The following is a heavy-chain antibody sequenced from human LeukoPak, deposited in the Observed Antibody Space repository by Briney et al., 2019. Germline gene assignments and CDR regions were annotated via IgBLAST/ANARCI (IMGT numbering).Heavy chain of an antibody. Sequence: GGSLRLSCAASGFTFSDYAMSWVRQAPGKGLEWVSTVSNNGGTPDYADSVKGRFTISKDNSQNTLHLQLNSQRVEDTAVYHCVKCDGSERYYHFDYWGQGILVTVSS. V-gene: IGHV3-23*01. CDR2: VSNNGGTP. CDR1: GFTFSDYA. D-gene: IGHD3-10*01. J-gene: IGHJ4*02. CDR3: VKCDGSERYYHFDY.